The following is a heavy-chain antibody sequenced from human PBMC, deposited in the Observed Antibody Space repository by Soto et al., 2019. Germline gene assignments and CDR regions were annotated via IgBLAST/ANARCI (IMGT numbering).Heavy chain of an antibody. CDR3: ARGGAARLDY. CDR1: GFTFSSYG. J-gene: IGHJ4*02. Sequence: EVQLVNSGGGLVQPGGSLRLSCVASGFTFSSYGMNWVRQAPGKGLEWVSYISSGPVTTNYADSVKGRFTISRDNPKSSMYLQLNSLRDDDTAVYYCARGGAARLDYWGQGTLVIVSS. V-gene: IGHV3-48*02. D-gene: IGHD2-15*01. CDR2: ISSGPVTT.